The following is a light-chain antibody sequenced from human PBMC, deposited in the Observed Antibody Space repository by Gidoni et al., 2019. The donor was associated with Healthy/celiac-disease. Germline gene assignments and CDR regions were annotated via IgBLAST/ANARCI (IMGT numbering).Light chain of an antibody. J-gene: IGLJ2*01. Sequence: SYVLTQPPSVSVAPGQKSRITCGGHNIGSKSVHWYQQKPGQAPVLVVYDDSDPPSGLPERFSGSNSGNTATLTISRVEAGDEDDYYCQVWDSSSDHVVFGGGTKLTVL. CDR1: NIGSKS. CDR2: DDS. CDR3: QVWDSSSDHVV. V-gene: IGLV3-21*02.